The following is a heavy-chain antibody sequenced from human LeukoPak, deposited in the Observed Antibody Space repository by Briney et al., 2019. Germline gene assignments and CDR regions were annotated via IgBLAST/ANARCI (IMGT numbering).Heavy chain of an antibody. J-gene: IGHJ3*02. D-gene: IGHD1-7*01. CDR2: IIPIFGTA. Sequence: ASVKVSCKASGYTFTGYYMHWVRQAPGQGLEWMGGIIPIFGTANYAQKFQGRVTITADESTSTAYMELSSLRSEDTAVYYCALEELRGAFDIWGQGTMVTVSS. V-gene: IGHV1-69*13. CDR1: GYTFTGYY. CDR3: ALEELRGAFDI.